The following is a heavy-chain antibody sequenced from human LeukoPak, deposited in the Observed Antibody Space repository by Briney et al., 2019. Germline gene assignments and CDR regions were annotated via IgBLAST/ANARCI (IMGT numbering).Heavy chain of an antibody. Sequence: GGSLRLSCAASGFTFDDHGMSWVRQAQGKGLEGVSGIKWDGGRREYEDSVKGRFTISRDNAKNSLYLQMNSLRVEDTAIYYCARDHSGWSLDPWGRGTLVTVSS. D-gene: IGHD6-19*01. V-gene: IGHV3-20*04. CDR1: GFTFDDHG. CDR2: IKWDGGRR. J-gene: IGHJ5*02. CDR3: ARDHSGWSLDP.